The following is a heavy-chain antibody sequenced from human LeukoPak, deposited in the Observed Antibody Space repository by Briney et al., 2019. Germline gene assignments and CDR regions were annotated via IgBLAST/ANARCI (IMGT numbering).Heavy chain of an antibody. J-gene: IGHJ4*02. CDR2: IYSGGTT. CDR3: ARAPTVTTYWDY. D-gene: IGHD4-17*01. CDR1: GFTVSSNY. Sequence: GGSLRLSCAASGFTVSSNYMSWLRQAPGKGLEWVSIIYSGGTTYYADSVKGRFTISRDNSKNTLYLQMNSLRAEDTAVYYCARAPTVTTYWDYWGQGTLVTVSS. V-gene: IGHV3-66*01.